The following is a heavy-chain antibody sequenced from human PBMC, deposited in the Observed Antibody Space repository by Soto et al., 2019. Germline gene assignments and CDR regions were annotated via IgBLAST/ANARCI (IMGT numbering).Heavy chain of an antibody. CDR2: ISSSSSYI. CDR1: GFTFSSYS. D-gene: IGHD5-12*01. CDR3: ARDGDSGPPGYYYYYYGMDV. Sequence: GGSLRLSCAASGFTFSSYSMNWVRQAPGKGLECVSSISSSSSYIYYADSVKGRFTISRDNAKNSLYLQMNSLRAEDTAVYYCARDGDSGPPGYYYYYYGMDVWGQGTTVTVSS. J-gene: IGHJ6*02. V-gene: IGHV3-21*01.